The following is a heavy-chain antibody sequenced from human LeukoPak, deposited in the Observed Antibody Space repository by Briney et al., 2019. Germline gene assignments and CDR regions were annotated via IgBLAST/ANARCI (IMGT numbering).Heavy chain of an antibody. CDR3: AKDLGRYRNNYFDY. CDR2: ISGSGGGT. V-gene: IGHV3-23*01. J-gene: IGHJ4*02. CDR1: GFTFNSYA. Sequence: PGGSLRLSCAASGFTFNSYAMSWVRQAPEKGLEWVESISGSGGGTYYADSVKGRFTISRDDSKNTLYLQMNSLRAEDTAVYYCAKDLGRYRNNYFDYWGQGTLVTVSS. D-gene: IGHD1-26*01.